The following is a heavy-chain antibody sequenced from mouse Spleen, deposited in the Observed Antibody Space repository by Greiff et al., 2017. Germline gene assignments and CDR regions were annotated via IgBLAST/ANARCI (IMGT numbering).Heavy chain of an antibody. CDR1: GYTFTDYN. CDR2: INPNNGGT. V-gene: IGHV1-18*01. CDR3: ARSIISYVLYAMDY. J-gene: IGHJ4*01. D-gene: IGHD6-5*01. Sequence: VQLKQSGPELVKPGASVKIPCKASGYTFTDYNMDWVKQSHGKSLEWIGDINPNNGGTIYNQKFKGKATLTVDKSSSTAYMELRSLTSEDTAVYYCARSIISYVLYAMDYWGQGTSVTVSS.